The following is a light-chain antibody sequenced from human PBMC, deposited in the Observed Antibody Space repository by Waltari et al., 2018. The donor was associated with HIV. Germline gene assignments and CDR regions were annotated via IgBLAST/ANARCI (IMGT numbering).Light chain of an antibody. V-gene: IGKV1-6*01. CDR2: AAS. Sequence: AIQMTQSPSSLSASVGDRVPLTCRARQGIRNDLGWYQQKPGKAPKLLIYAASSLQSGVPSRFSGSGSGTDFTLTISSLQPEDFATYYCLQDYNYPYSFGQGTKLEIK. CDR1: QGIRND. J-gene: IGKJ2*03. CDR3: LQDYNYPYS.